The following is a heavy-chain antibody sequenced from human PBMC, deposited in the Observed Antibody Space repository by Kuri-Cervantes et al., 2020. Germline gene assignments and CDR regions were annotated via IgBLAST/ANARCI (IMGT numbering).Heavy chain of an antibody. J-gene: IGHJ5*02. V-gene: IGHV3-30*03. CDR2: ISYDGSNK. CDR1: GFTFSSYG. Sequence: GGSLRLSCAASGFTFSSYGMHWVRQAPGKGLEWVAAISYDGSNKYYADSVKGRFTISRDNSKNTLYLQMNSLRAEDTAVYYCARQYYDYVWGSYPWTEINWFDPRGQGTLVTVSS. D-gene: IGHD3-16*01. CDR3: ARQYYDYVWGSYPWTEINWFDP.